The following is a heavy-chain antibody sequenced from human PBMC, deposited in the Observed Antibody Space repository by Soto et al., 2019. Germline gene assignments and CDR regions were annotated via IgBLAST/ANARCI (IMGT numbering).Heavy chain of an antibody. J-gene: IGHJ3*02. CDR2: IYYSGST. D-gene: IGHD2-15*01. Sequence: SETLSLTCTVSGGSITSVGYYWSWIRHHPGKGLEWIEYIYYSGSTYYNPCLKSRVTISVDTSKNQFSLKLSSVTAADTAVYYCASKYCSGGSCYPRDAFDIWGQGTMVTVSS. CDR1: GGSITSVGYY. V-gene: IGHV4-31*03. CDR3: ASKYCSGGSCYPRDAFDI.